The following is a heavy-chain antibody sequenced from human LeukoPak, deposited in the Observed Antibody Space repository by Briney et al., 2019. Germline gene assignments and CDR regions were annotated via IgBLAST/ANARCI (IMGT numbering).Heavy chain of an antibody. J-gene: IGHJ5*02. CDR1: GFTFSSYS. D-gene: IGHD2-2*01. CDR2: ISSSSSYI. V-gene: IGHV3-21*01. CDR3: ARGGGTYQLLYWFDP. Sequence: GGSLRLSCAASGFTFSSYSMNWVRQAPGKGLEWVSSISSSSSYIYYADSVKGRFTISRDNAKNSLYLQMNSLRAEDTAVYYCARGGGTYQLLYWFDPWGQGTLVTVSS.